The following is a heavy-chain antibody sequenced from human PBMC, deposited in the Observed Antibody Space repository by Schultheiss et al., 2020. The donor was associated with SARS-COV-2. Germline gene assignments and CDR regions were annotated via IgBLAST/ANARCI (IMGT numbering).Heavy chain of an antibody. D-gene: IGHD3-3*01. CDR3: TTVSATYDFWSGYYTEWFDP. CDR2: ISSSSSYI. V-gene: IGHV3-21*01. Sequence: GGSLRLSCAASGFTFSSYGMHWVRQAPGKGLEWVSSISSSSSYIYYADSVKGRFTISRDNAKNTLYLQMNSLRAEDTAVYYCTTVSATYDFWSGYYTEWFDPWGQGTLVTVSS. J-gene: IGHJ5*02. CDR1: GFTFSSYG.